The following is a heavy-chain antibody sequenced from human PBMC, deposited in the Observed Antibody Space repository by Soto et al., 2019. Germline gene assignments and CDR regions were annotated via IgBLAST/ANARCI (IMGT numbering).Heavy chain of an antibody. CDR3: ARPISGSDAFDI. J-gene: IGHJ3*02. Sequence: QLQLQESGPGLVKPSETLSLTCTVSGGSISSSSYYWGWIRQPPGKGLEWIGSIYYSGSTYYNPSLKSRVTISVDTSKNQFSLKLSSVTAADTAVYYCARPISGSDAFDIWGQGTMVTVSS. D-gene: IGHD1-26*01. CDR2: IYYSGST. CDR1: GGSISSSSYY. V-gene: IGHV4-39*01.